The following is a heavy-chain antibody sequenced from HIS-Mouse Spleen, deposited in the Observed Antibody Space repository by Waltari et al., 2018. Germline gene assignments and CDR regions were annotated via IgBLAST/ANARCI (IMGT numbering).Heavy chain of an antibody. Sequence: QLQLQESGPGLVKPSETLSLTCTVSGGPISSSSYYWRWIRQPPGKGLEWIGSIYSGGSTYYNPSLKSRVTISVDTSKNQFSLKLSSVTAADTAVYYCAREIPYSSSWYDWYFDLWGRGTLVTVSS. CDR1: GGPISSSSYY. V-gene: IGHV4-39*07. J-gene: IGHJ2*01. CDR2: IYSGGST. CDR3: AREIPYSSSWYDWYFDL. D-gene: IGHD6-13*01.